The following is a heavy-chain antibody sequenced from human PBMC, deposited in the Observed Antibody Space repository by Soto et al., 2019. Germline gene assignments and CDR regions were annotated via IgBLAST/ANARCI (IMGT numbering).Heavy chain of an antibody. CDR1: GVTVSDHY. Sequence: EVQVVEAGGGLVQPGGSLRLSCAASGVTVSDHYVDWVRQAPGKGLEWVGRTRNKANSYTTEYAASVKGRYSISRDDSKNSLYLQMNSLKPEDTVLYYCVIWPRNGYNTWGQGTMVTVSS. CDR2: TRNKANSYTT. J-gene: IGHJ5*02. CDR3: VIWPRNGYNT. V-gene: IGHV3-72*01. D-gene: IGHD6-25*01.